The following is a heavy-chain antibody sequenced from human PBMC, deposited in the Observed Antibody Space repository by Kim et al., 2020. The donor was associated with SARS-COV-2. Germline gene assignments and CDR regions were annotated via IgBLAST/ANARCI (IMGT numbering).Heavy chain of an antibody. J-gene: IGHJ6*02. CDR3: ARDGIGV. Sequence: EGSNKYYADSVKGRFTSSRDNSKNTLYLQMNSLRAEDTAVYYCARDGIGVWGQGTTVTVSS. D-gene: IGHD1-26*01. CDR2: EGSNK. V-gene: IGHV3-33*01.